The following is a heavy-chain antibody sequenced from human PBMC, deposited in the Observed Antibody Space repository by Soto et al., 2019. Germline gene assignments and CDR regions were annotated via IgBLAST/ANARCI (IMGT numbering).Heavy chain of an antibody. CDR3: ASLGGSCYYYYYGMDV. D-gene: IGHD2-15*01. CDR2: INHNGST. V-gene: IGHV4-34*01. Sequence: SETLSLTCAVYGGSFSGYYWSWIRQPPGKGLEWIGEINHNGSTNYNPSLKSRVTISVDTSKNQFSLKLSSVTAADTAVYYCASLGGSCYYYYYGMDVWGQGTTVTVSS. J-gene: IGHJ6*02. CDR1: GGSFSGYY.